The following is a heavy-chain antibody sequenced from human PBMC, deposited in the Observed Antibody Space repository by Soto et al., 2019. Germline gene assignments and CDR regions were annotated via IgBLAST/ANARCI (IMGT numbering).Heavy chain of an antibody. V-gene: IGHV3-23*01. J-gene: IGHJ3*02. D-gene: IGHD3-10*01. CDR3: ARESIGSARAFDI. CDR2: ISDSGGIT. Sequence: GGSLRLSCAASGFAFSSHPMSWVRQAPEKGLEWVSGISDSGGITYNADSVKGRFTISRDNSKNTLYLQMNSLRAEDTAVYYCARESIGSARAFDIWGQGTMVTVSS. CDR1: GFAFSSHP.